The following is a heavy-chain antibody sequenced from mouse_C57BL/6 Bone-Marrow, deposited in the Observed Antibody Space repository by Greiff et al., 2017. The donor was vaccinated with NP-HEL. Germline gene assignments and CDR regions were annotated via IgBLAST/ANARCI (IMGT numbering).Heavy chain of an antibody. CDR1: GFTFSSYG. CDR3: ARQAANWAWFAY. J-gene: IGHJ3*01. V-gene: IGHV5-6*01. Sequence: EVQRVESGGDLVKPGGSLKLSCAASGFTFSSYGMSWVRQTPDKRLEWVATISSGGSYTYYPDSVKGRFTISRDNAKNTLYLQMSSLKSEDTAMYYCARQAANWAWFAYWGQGTLVTVCA. D-gene: IGHD4-1*01. CDR2: ISSGGSYT.